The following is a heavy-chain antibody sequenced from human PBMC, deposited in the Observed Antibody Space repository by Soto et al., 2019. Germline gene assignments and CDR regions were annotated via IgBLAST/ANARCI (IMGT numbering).Heavy chain of an antibody. J-gene: IGHJ4*02. Sequence: GGSLRLSCAASGFTFSSYAMSWVRQAPGKGLEWVSAISGSGGSTYYADSVKGRFTISRDNSKNTLYLQMNSLRAEDTAVYYCAKDLGYCSGGSCYSLDYWGQGTLVTVSS. CDR1: GFTFSSYA. CDR3: AKDLGYCSGGSCYSLDY. D-gene: IGHD2-15*01. V-gene: IGHV3-23*01. CDR2: ISGSGGST.